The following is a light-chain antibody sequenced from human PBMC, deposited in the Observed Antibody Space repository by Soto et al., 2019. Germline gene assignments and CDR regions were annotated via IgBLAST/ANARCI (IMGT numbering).Light chain of an antibody. Sequence: DIQMAQSPSTLSASVGDTLSITCRASQNVKKWLAWYQQKPGKAPKVLISDASNLESGVPSRFSGSGFGTEFTLTISSLQPDDFATYYCQEYDTFWTFGQGTKVDIK. CDR3: QEYDTFWT. CDR1: QNVKKW. V-gene: IGKV1-5*01. CDR2: DAS. J-gene: IGKJ1*01.